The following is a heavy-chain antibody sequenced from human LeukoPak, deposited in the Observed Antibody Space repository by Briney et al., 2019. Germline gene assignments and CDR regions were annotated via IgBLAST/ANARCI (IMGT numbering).Heavy chain of an antibody. V-gene: IGHV1-18*01. CDR2: ISAYNGNT. CDR3: ARDGRSTDIVVVPAAIIGAYYFDY. CDR1: GYTFTSYG. J-gene: IGHJ4*02. D-gene: IGHD2-2*01. Sequence: ASVKVSCKASGYTFTSYGISWVRQAPGQGLEWMGWISAYNGNTNYAQKLQGRVTMTTDTSTSTAYMELRSLRSDDTAVYYCARDGRSTDIVVVPAAIIGAYYFDYWDQGTLVTVSS.